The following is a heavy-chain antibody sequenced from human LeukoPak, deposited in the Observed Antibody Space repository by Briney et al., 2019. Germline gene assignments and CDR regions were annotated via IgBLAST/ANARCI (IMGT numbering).Heavy chain of an antibody. J-gene: IGHJ4*02. V-gene: IGHV3-53*01. CDR3: VKDLSSWLPGVFDY. D-gene: IGHD6-13*01. CDR1: GLTVVNNY. CDR2: IVGTTGTT. Sequence: GGSLRLSCAASGLTVVNNYMSWVRQAPGKGLEWVSGIVGTTGTTYYADSVKGRFTISRDKSKNTLYLEMNSLRAEDTAVYYCVKDLSSWLPGVFDYWGQGTLVTVSS.